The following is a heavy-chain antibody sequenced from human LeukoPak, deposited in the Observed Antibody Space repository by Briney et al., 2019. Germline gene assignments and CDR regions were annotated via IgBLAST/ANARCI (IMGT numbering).Heavy chain of an antibody. Sequence: PSETLSLTCSVSGGSISIYYWSWIRQPPGKGLEWIGYVYNSGSTDYNPSLKSRVTISVDTSKNQFSLKVNSVTASDTAVYYCARGRSNYYGMDVWGQGTTVTVSS. V-gene: IGHV4-59*01. CDR1: GGSISIYY. D-gene: IGHD1-26*01. CDR3: ARGRSNYYGMDV. CDR2: VYNSGST. J-gene: IGHJ6*02.